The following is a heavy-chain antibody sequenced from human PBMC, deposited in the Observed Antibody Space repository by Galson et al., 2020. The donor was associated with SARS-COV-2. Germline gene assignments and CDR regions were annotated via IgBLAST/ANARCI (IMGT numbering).Heavy chain of an antibody. CDR2: IIPIFGTA. Sequence: ASVKVSCKASGGTFSSYAISWVRQAPGQGLEWMGGIIPIFGTANSAQKFQGRVTITTDESTSTAYMELSSLRSEDTAVYYCARAYWRHGEGYYFYYYMDVWGKGTTVTVSS. CDR1: GGTFSSYA. J-gene: IGHJ6*03. D-gene: IGHD4-17*01. CDR3: ARAYWRHGEGYYFYYYMDV. V-gene: IGHV1-69*05.